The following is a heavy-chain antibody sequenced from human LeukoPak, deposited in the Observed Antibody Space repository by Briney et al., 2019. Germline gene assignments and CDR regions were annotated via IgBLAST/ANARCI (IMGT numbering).Heavy chain of an antibody. CDR1: GFTFSSHG. CDR2: IWYDGSNK. CDR3: ARDLEYSSSSVHFDY. D-gene: IGHD6-6*01. V-gene: IGHV3-33*01. Sequence: PGRSLRLSCAASGFTFSSHGMHWVRQAPGKGLEWVAVIWYDGSNKYYADSVKGRFTISRDNSKNTLYLQMNSLRAEDTAVYYCARDLEYSSSSVHFDYWGQGTLVTVSS. J-gene: IGHJ4*02.